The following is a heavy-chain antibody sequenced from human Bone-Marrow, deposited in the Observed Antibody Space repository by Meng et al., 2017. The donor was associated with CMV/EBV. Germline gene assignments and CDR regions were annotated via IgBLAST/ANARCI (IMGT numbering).Heavy chain of an antibody. J-gene: IGHJ1*01. Sequence: GESLKISCTASGFSFSDYYMSWIRQAPGKGLEWVANMNQDGSHKYYVDSVKGRFTISADNAKNSLYLQMNSLRAEDTAVYYCSKNGGWLIEHWGQGTMVTVSS. V-gene: IGHV3-7*01. D-gene: IGHD3-16*01. CDR1: GFSFSDYY. CDR2: MNQDGSHK. CDR3: SKNGGWLIEH.